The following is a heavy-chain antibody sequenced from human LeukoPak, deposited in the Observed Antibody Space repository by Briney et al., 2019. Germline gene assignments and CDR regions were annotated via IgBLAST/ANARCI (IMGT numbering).Heavy chain of an antibody. D-gene: IGHD2-2*02. CDR2: ISMVDGTT. Sequence: GGSLRLSCVTSGFTFSRFSMTWVRHPPGRGLEWVSAISMVDGTTCYADSVKGRFSISRDDSRNTLYLQMNSLTAEDTAVYYCVHCASTSCYTGAPFYYWGQGTLVTVSS. CDR3: VHCASTSCYTGAPFYY. J-gene: IGHJ4*02. V-gene: IGHV3-23*01. CDR1: GFTFSRFS.